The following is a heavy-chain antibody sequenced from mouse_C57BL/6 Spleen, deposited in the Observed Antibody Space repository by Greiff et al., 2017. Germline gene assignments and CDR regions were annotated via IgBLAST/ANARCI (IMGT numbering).Heavy chain of an antibody. D-gene: IGHD2-1*01. CDR3: ARTDYGNLGYFDV. CDR2: IDPSDSET. CDR1: GYTFTSYW. V-gene: IGHV1-52*01. J-gene: IGHJ1*03. Sequence: QVQLQQPGAELVRPGSSVKLSCKASGYTFTSYWMHWVKQRPIQGLEWIGNIDPSDSETHYNQKFKDKATLTVDKSSSTAYMQLSSLTSEDSAVYYCARTDYGNLGYFDVWGTGTTVTVSS.